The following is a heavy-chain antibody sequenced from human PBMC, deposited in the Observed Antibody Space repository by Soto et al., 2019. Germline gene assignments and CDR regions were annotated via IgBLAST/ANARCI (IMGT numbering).Heavy chain of an antibody. CDR1: GFTSSSSV. D-gene: IGHD3-3*01. V-gene: IGHV3-23*01. Sequence: PGGSLRLSCAASGFTSSSSVMSWVRQAPGRGLEWVSGITSGGSTYYADSVKGRFTISRDNSENTLYLQMNSLRAEDTAVYFCAKIFRFLEWVNMDVWGKGPTVTVSS. J-gene: IGHJ6*03. CDR2: ITSGGST. CDR3: AKIFRFLEWVNMDV.